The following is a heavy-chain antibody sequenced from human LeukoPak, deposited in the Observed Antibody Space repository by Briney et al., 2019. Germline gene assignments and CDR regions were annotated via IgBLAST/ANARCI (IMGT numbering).Heavy chain of an antibody. CDR1: GFTFSSYA. D-gene: IGHD2-2*02. CDR2: ISGSGGST. V-gene: IGHV3-23*01. J-gene: IGHJ4*02. CDR3: AKGRPDIVVVPAAITY. Sequence: GGSLRLSCAASGFTFSSYAMSWVRQAPGKGLEWVSAISGSGGSTYYADSVKGRFTISRDNSKNTLYLQVNSLRAEDTAVYYCAKGRPDIVVVPAAITYWGQGTLVTVSS.